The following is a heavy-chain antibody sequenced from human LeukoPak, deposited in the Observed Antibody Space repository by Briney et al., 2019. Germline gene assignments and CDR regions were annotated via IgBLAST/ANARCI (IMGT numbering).Heavy chain of an antibody. CDR3: AKGNYFDY. CDR1: GFTFDDYA. Sequence: GGSLRLSCAASGFTFDDYAMHWVRQAPGKGLEWVSGIRWSSGSIGYADSVKGRFTISRDNAKNSLYLQMNSLRAEDTALYYCAKGNYFDYWGQGTLVTVSS. CDR2: IRWSSGSI. V-gene: IGHV3-9*01. J-gene: IGHJ4*02.